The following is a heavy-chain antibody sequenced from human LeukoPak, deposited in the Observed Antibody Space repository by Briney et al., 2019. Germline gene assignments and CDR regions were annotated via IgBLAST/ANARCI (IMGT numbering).Heavy chain of an antibody. CDR2: IDYSGAT. J-gene: IGHJ4*02. Sequence: PSKTLSLTCTVSGGSISTYYWSWIRQPPGKGLEWIGYIDYSGATNYNPSLKSRVTMSVDTSKHQFSLKLSSVTAVDTAVYYCARVGSYCFEYWGQGTLVTVSS. CDR3: ARVGSYCFEY. CDR1: GGSISTYY. V-gene: IGHV4-59*01. D-gene: IGHD3-10*01.